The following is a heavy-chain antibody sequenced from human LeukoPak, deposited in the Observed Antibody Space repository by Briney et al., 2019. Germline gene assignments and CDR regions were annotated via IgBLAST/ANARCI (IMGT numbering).Heavy chain of an antibody. CDR3: ARDLVAAADNWFDP. CDR1: GFTFSAYW. V-gene: IGHV3-74*03. Sequence: PGGSLRLSCAASGFTFSAYWMYWVRQAPGQGLEYVSRIKFDGNVITYADSVEGRFTIARDNARNIVSLQMSSLRAEDTAVYYCARDLVAAADNWFDPWGQGTLVTVSS. CDR2: IKFDGNVI. D-gene: IGHD6-13*01. J-gene: IGHJ5*02.